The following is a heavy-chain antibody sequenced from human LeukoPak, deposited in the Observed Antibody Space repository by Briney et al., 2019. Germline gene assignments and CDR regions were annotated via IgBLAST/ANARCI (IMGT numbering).Heavy chain of an antibody. J-gene: IGHJ4*02. Sequence: ASVKVSCKASGYTFTGYYMHWVRQAPGQGLEWMGWINPNSGGTNYAQKFRGRVTMTRDTSISTAYMELSRLRSDDTAVYYCARDGRRNYYDFWSGYWSRFDYWGQGTLVTVSS. V-gene: IGHV1-2*02. D-gene: IGHD3-3*01. CDR2: INPNSGGT. CDR3: ARDGRRNYYDFWSGYWSRFDY. CDR1: GYTFTGYY.